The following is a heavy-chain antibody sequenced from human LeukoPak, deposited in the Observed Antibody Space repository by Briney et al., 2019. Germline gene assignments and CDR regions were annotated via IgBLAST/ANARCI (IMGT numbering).Heavy chain of an antibody. V-gene: IGHV1-2*02. J-gene: IGHJ4*02. CDR2: INSNSGAR. CDR1: GYTFNGYY. D-gene: IGHD1-26*01. Sequence: GASVKVSCKASGYTFNGYYMHWVRQAPGQGLESMGWINSNSGARNYAQKFQGRVTMSRDTSINTAYMELSRLTSDDTAVYYCARGRGGATTGLDHRGEGALVTVSS. CDR3: ARGRGGATTGLDH.